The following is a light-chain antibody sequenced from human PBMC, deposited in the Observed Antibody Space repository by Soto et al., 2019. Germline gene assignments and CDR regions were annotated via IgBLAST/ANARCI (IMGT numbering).Light chain of an antibody. V-gene: IGKV3-15*01. CDR2: AAS. J-gene: IGKJ2*01. CDR3: QQYDDWPPFT. Sequence: EVVMTQLPATLSVSPGERVSLSCRASQSVADKLAWYQQKPGQAPRLLIYAASSRAAGIPTRFSGSGSGTDFTLTISSLQPEDFPVYYCQQYDDWPPFTFGQGTRLDI. CDR1: QSVADK.